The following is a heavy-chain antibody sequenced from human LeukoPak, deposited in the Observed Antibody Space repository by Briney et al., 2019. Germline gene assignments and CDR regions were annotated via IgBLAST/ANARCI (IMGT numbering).Heavy chain of an antibody. CDR2: ISGSGGST. J-gene: IGHJ4*02. V-gene: IGHV3-23*01. CDR3: AKDRDSSYYFDY. CDR1: GFTFSSYA. Sequence: PGGSLRLSWAPSGFTFSSYAMSWARQAPGKGREWASAISGSGGSTYYADSVKGRFTISRDNSKNTLYLQMNSLRAEDTAVYYCAKDRDSSYYFDYWGQGTLVTVSS. D-gene: IGHD1-26*01.